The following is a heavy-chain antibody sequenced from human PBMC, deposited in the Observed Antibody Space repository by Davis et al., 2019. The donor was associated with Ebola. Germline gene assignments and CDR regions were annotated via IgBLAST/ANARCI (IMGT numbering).Heavy chain of an antibody. Sequence: GESLKISCQTSGYSFSTYWISWVRQLPGTGLEWMGKIDPGDSYTTYSPSFQGQVTISADKSISTAYLQWSSLKASDTAMYYCARQGTLWFGELLFTAAPIDYWGQGTLVTVSS. CDR3: ARQGTLWFGELLFTAAPIDY. D-gene: IGHD3-10*01. V-gene: IGHV5-10-1*04. CDR2: IDPGDSYT. CDR1: GYSFSTYW. J-gene: IGHJ4*02.